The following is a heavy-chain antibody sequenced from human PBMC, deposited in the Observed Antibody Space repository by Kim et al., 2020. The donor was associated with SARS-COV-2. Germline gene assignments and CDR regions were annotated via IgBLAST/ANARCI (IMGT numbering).Heavy chain of an antibody. V-gene: IGHV1-2*02. CDR1: GYTFTGYY. CDR3: AREPLRFLEWLDYYYYYYMDV. Sequence: ASVKVSCKASGYTFTGYYMHWVRQAPGQGLEWMGWINPNSGGTNYAQKFQGRVTMTRDTSISTAYMELSRLRSDDTAVYYCAREPLRFLEWLDYYYYYYMDVWGKGTTVTVSS. CDR2: INPNSGGT. J-gene: IGHJ6*03. D-gene: IGHD3-3*01.